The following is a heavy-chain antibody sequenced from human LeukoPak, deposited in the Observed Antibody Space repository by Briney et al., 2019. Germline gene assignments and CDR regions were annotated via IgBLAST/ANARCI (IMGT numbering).Heavy chain of an antibody. D-gene: IGHD3-16*01. J-gene: IGHJ4*02. CDR2: IGGSGGST. CDR3: ARDRPAGGVGDFDH. CDR1: GFPFSSYA. Sequence: GGSLRLSCAASGFPFSSYAMSWVRQAPGKGLEWVSGIGGSGGSTYYADSVKGRFTISRDNSKNTLYLQMNSLRVEDTAVYYCARDRPAGGVGDFDHWGQGTLVTVSS. V-gene: IGHV3-23*01.